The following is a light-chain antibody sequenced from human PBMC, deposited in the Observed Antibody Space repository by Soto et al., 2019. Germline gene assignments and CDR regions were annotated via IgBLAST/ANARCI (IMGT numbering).Light chain of an antibody. J-gene: IGLJ1*01. CDR1: SSDVGIYNT. CDR3: SSSTSSSTYV. V-gene: IGLV2-14*01. Sequence: QSALTQPASVSGSPGQSITISCTGTSSDVGIYNTVSWYQQYPGEAPKLQIYEVRYRSSGVSDRFSGSKSGNTASLTISGLHTDDEADYYCSSSTSSSTYVFGTGTKVTVL. CDR2: EVR.